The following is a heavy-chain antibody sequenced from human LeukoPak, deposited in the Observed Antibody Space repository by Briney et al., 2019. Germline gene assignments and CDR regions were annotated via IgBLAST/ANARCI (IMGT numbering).Heavy chain of an antibody. CDR1: GGSFSGYY. J-gene: IGHJ4*02. V-gene: IGHV4-34*01. CDR2: MNHSGST. CDR3: ARRGFYDYVWGSYRHPTPFDY. Sequence: PSETLSLTCAVYGGSFSGYYWSWIRQPPGKGLEWIGEMNHSGSTNYNPSLKSRVTISVDTSKNQFSLKLSSVTAADTAVYYCARRGFYDYVWGSYRHPTPFDYWGQGTLVTVSS. D-gene: IGHD3-16*02.